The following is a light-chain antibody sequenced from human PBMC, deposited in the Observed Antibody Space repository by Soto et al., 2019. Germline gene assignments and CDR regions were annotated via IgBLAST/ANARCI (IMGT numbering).Light chain of an antibody. CDR3: CSYAGSPYV. Sequence: QSVLNQPGSVSGSPGQSVAISCTGTSSDVGSFNYVSWYQQHPDKAPKLMIYDVTKRPSGVPDRFSGSKSGNTASLTISGLQAEDEADYYCCSYAGSPYVFGTGTKVTVL. J-gene: IGLJ1*01. V-gene: IGLV2-11*01. CDR1: SSDVGSFNY. CDR2: DVT.